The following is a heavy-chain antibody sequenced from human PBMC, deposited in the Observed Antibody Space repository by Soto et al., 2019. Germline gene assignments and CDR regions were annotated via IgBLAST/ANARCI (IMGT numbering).Heavy chain of an antibody. D-gene: IGHD4-17*01. CDR1: GFTFSSYA. V-gene: IGHV3-30-3*01. Sequence: LRLSCAASGFTFSSYAMHWVRQAPGKGLEWVAVISYDGSNKYYADSVKGRFTISRDNSKNTLYLQMNSLRAEDTAVYYCARDRSVTTSYYYYGMDVWGQGTTVTVSS. J-gene: IGHJ6*02. CDR2: ISYDGSNK. CDR3: ARDRSVTTSYYYYGMDV.